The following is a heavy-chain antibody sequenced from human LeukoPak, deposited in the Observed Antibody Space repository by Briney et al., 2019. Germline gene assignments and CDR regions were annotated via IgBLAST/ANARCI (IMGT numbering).Heavy chain of an antibody. V-gene: IGHV3-30*18. Sequence: GGALRHSCVPSVFTLSSYGMHGVRPAPGRGAEGVAVISYDGRNKYYADSVKGRFTIYRDNSKNTLYLQMNSVRAEDTAVYYCAKDFDFGLIAAAGRLDYWGQGTLVTVSS. J-gene: IGHJ4*02. D-gene: IGHD6-13*01. CDR3: AKDFDFGLIAAAGRLDY. CDR1: VFTLSSYG. CDR2: ISYDGRNK.